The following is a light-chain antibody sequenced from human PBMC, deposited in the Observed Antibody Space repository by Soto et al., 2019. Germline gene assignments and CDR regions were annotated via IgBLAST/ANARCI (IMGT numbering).Light chain of an antibody. CDR1: SSNVGSNT. CDR3: AAWDDSLNAYV. J-gene: IGLJ1*01. Sequence: QSVLTQPPSASGTPGHSVTISCSGSSSNVGSNTVNWYQQLPGTAPKLLIYSNNQRPSGVPDRFSGSKSGTSASLAISGLQSGDEADYYCAAWDDSLNAYVFATGTKVTVL. CDR2: SNN. V-gene: IGLV1-44*01.